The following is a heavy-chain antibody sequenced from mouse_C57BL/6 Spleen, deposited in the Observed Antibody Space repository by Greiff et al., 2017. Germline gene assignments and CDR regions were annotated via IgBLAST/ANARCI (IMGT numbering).Heavy chain of an antibody. CDR2: IWSDGST. D-gene: IGHD2-1*01. CDR3: ARHAGNYWYFDV. CDR1: GFSLTSYG. V-gene: IGHV2-6-1*01. Sequence: VKLVESGPGLVAPSQSLSITCTVSGFSLTSYGVHWVRQPPGKGLEWLVVIWSDGSTTYNSALKSRLSISKDNSKSQVFLKMNSLQTDDAAMYYCARHAGNYWYFDVWGTGTTVTVSS. J-gene: IGHJ1*03.